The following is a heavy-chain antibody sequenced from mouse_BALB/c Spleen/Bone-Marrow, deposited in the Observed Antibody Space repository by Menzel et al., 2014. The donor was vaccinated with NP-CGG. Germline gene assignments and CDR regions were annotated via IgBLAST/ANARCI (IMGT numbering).Heavy chain of an antibody. Sequence: EVMLVESGGGLVQPKGSLKLSCAASGFTFNTYAMNWVRQAPGKGLEWVARIRSKSNNYATYYADSVKDRFTISRGDSQSMLYLQMNNLKTEDTAMYYCVRQNYDYAWFAYWGQGTLVTVSA. CDR2: IRSKSNNYAT. CDR1: GFTFNTYA. CDR3: VRQNYDYAWFAY. D-gene: IGHD2-4*01. V-gene: IGHV10-1*02. J-gene: IGHJ3*01.